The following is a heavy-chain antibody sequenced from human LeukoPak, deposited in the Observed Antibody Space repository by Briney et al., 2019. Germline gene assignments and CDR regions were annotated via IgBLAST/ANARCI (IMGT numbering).Heavy chain of an antibody. Sequence: GGSLRPSCAASGFTFSSYAMHWVRQAPGKGLEWVAVISYDGSNKYYADSVKGRFTISRDNSKNTLYLQMNSLRAEDTAVYYCARAEHDYSNYVLPDYWGQGTLVTVSS. V-gene: IGHV3-30*01. CDR2: ISYDGSNK. CDR1: GFTFSSYA. J-gene: IGHJ4*02. CDR3: ARAEHDYSNYVLPDY. D-gene: IGHD4-11*01.